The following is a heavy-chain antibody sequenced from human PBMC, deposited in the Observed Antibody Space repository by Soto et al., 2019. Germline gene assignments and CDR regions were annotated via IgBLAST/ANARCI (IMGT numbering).Heavy chain of an antibody. Sequence: QVQLVKSGAEVRTPGASVKVSCKASGYTFTSYDINWVRQATGQGPAWMGWMNPDSGNTGYVQNLQARVTLNRNTAIRTAYRELSSLRSEDTAVYYCARSVGGSNVNFDYWGQGTLVTVSS. J-gene: IGHJ4*02. CDR1: GYTFTSYD. V-gene: IGHV1-8*01. CDR3: ARSVGGSNVNFDY. D-gene: IGHD3-10*01. CDR2: MNPDSGNT.